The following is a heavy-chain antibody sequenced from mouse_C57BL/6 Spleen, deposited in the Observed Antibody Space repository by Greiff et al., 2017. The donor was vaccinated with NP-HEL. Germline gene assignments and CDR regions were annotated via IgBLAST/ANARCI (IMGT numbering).Heavy chain of an antibody. CDR2: ISYDGSN. V-gene: IGHV3-6*01. Sequence: EVKLVESGPGLVKPSQSLSLTCSVTGYSITSGYYWNWIRQFPGNKLEWMGYISYDGSNNYNPSLKNRISITRDTSKNQFFLKLNSVTTEDTATYYCARDRPYYFDYWGQGTTLTVSS. J-gene: IGHJ2*01. CDR3: ARDRPYYFDY. CDR1: GYSITSGYY.